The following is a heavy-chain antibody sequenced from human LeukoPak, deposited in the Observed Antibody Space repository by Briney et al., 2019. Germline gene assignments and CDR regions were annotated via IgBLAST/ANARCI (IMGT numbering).Heavy chain of an antibody. Sequence: GGSLRLSCAASGFTFNSYAMSWIRQPPGKGLEWVSGISGSGGSTYYAGSVKRRFAISRDNYKNTLYLQMNSLRAEETAVYYCAKMPVSYSSGWSVFDYWGQGNLVTVSS. D-gene: IGHD6-19*01. J-gene: IGHJ4*02. V-gene: IGHV3-23*01. CDR1: GFTFNSYA. CDR2: ISGSGGST. CDR3: AKMPVSYSSGWSVFDY.